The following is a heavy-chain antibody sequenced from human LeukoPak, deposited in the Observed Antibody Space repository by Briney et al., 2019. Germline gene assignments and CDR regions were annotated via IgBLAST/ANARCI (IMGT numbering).Heavy chain of an antibody. CDR3: AKDRVVITTFTSYFDY. CDR2: ISGSGGST. V-gene: IGHV3-23*01. D-gene: IGHD3-22*01. J-gene: IGHJ4*02. CDR1: GFTVSRRY. Sequence: GGSLRLSCAASGFTVSRRYMGWVRQAPGKGLEWVSAISGSGGSTYYADSVKGRFTISRDNSKNTLYLQMNSLRAEDTAVYYCAKDRVVITTFTSYFDYWGQGTLVTVSS.